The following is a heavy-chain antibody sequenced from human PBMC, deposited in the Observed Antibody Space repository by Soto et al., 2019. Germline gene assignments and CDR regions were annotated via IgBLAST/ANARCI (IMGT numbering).Heavy chain of an antibody. CDR2: IIPIFGTA. D-gene: IGHD2-2*02. CDR3: ARDIVVVPAAISHWGDYYYYGMDV. Sequence: ASVKVSCKASGGTFSSYAISWVRQAPGQGLEWMGGIIPIFGTANYAQKFQGRVTITADESTSTAYMELSSLRSEDTAVYYCARDIVVVPAAISHWGDYYYYGMDVWGQGTTVTVSS. J-gene: IGHJ6*02. V-gene: IGHV1-69*13. CDR1: GGTFSSYA.